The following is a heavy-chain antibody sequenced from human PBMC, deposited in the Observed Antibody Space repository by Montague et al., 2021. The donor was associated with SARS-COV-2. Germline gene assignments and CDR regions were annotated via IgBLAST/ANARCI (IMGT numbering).Heavy chain of an antibody. J-gene: IGHJ3*02. V-gene: IGHV2-5*02. CDR3: VHSQTKYSGSYFGAFDI. CDR1: GFSLSTVGVG. CDR2: IHWDDDD. D-gene: IGHD1-26*01. Sequence: PALVKSTQTLTLTCTFSGFSLSTVGVGVGWIRQPPGKALEWLALIHWDDDDFYSPSLKSRLTITKDTSKKQVVLIMTNMDPVDTATYYCVHSQTKYSGSYFGAFDIWGQGTMVSVSS.